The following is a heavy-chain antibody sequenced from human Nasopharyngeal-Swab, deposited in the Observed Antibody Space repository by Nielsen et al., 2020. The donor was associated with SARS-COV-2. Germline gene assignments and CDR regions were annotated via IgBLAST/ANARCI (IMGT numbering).Heavy chain of an antibody. Sequence: VRQAPGKGLEWVAVIWYDGSNKYYADSVKGRSTISRDNSKNTLYLQMNSLRAEDTAVYYCAKDQVTTVTAQNYFDYWGQGTLVTVSS. CDR3: AKDQVTTVTAQNYFDY. J-gene: IGHJ4*02. D-gene: IGHD4-17*01. CDR2: IWYDGSNK. V-gene: IGHV3-33*06.